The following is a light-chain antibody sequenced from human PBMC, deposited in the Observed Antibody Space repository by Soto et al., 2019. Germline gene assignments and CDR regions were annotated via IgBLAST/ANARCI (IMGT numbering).Light chain of an antibody. CDR3: EQSFSIPVT. J-gene: IGKJ5*01. V-gene: IGKV1-39*01. CDR1: QTINNY. Sequence: DLQMTQSPSSLSAAVGDRVTVTCRTSQTINNYLNWYLVKPGEAPKLLIYGASSVRSGVPLRFSGSGSGTDFTLTISSLQPEDFATYYCEQSFSIPVTFGQGTRLEI. CDR2: GAS.